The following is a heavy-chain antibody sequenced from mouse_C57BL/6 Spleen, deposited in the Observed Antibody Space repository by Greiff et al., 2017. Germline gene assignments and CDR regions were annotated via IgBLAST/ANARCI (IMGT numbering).Heavy chain of an antibody. Sequence: EVKLMESEGGLVQPGSSMKLSCTASGFTFSDYYMAWVRQVPEKGLEWVANINYDGSSTYYLDSLKSRFIISRDNAKNILYLQMSSLKSEDTATYYCARDAGRGDFDYWGQGTTLTVSS. D-gene: IGHD3-3*01. CDR2: INYDGSST. CDR1: GFTFSDYY. V-gene: IGHV5-16*01. J-gene: IGHJ2*01. CDR3: ARDAGRGDFDY.